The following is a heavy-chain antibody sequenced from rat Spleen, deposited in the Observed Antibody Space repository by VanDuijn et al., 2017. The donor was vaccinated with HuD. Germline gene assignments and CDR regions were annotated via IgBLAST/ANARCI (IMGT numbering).Heavy chain of an antibody. V-gene: IGHV5S23*01. CDR3: AKQRTGSYWDFDF. J-gene: IGHJ1*01. Sequence: EVQLVESGGGLVQPGRSLKLSCVASGFTFSNYDMAWVRQAPTKGLEWVATVASVSYDTYYPESVKGRFSISRDNAKSTLYLQMDILRSEDTATYYCAKQRTGSYWDFDFWGPGTMVTVSS. D-gene: IGHD5-1*01. CDR2: VASVSYDT. CDR1: GFTFSNYD.